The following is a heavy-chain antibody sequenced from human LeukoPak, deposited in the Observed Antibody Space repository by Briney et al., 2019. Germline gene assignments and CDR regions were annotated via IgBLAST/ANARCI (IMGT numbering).Heavy chain of an antibody. V-gene: IGHV3-30*03. CDR3: ARGVPTWVY. D-gene: IGHD1-1*01. CDR1: GFTFSSYG. J-gene: IGHJ4*02. Sequence: GGSLRLSCAASGFTFSSYGMHWVRQAPGKGLEWVALISYDGSNKYYADSVKGRFTISRDNAKNSLYLQMNSLRAEDTAVYYCARGVPTWVYWGQGTLVTVSS. CDR2: ISYDGSNK.